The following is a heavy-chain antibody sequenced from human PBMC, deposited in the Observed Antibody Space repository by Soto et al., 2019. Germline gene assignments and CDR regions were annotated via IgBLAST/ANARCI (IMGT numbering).Heavy chain of an antibody. CDR1: GYTFTSYG. V-gene: IGHV1-18*04. D-gene: IGHD5-18*01. CDR2: ISAYNGNT. CDR3: ARDEDAAMPHFFDY. J-gene: IGHJ4*02. Sequence: ASVKVSCKASGYTFTSYGISWVRQAPGQGLEWMGWISAYNGNTNYAQNLQGRVTMATDTSTSTAYMELRSLRSDDTAVYYWARDEDAAMPHFFDYWGQGTPVTVSS.